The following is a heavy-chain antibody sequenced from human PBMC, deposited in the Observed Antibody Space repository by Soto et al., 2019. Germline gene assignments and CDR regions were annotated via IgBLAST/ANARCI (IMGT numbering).Heavy chain of an antibody. D-gene: IGHD2-2*01. CDR3: AIDLGEFCSSTSCPHPVRAFDI. J-gene: IGHJ3*02. CDR1: GYTFTSYG. Sequence: ASVKVSCKASGYTFTSYGISWVRQAPGQGLERMGLINAYNGNTNYAQKIQGRVTMTTDTSTSTAYMELRSLRSDDTAVYYCAIDLGEFCSSTSCPHPVRAFDIWGQGTMVTVSS. V-gene: IGHV1-18*01. CDR2: INAYNGNT.